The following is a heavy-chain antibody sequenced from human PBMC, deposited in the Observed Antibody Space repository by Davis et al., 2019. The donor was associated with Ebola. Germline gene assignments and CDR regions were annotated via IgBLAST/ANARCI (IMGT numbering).Heavy chain of an antibody. Sequence: ASVPVSCKASGYTFTGYYMHWVRQAPGQGLEWMGWINPNSGGTNYAQKFQGRVTMTRDTSISTAYMELSRLRSDDTAVYYCARPAGGYYYYYYMDVWGKGTTVTVSS. V-gene: IGHV1-2*02. J-gene: IGHJ6*03. D-gene: IGHD4-23*01. CDR2: INPNSGGT. CDR3: ARPAGGYYYYYYMDV. CDR1: GYTFTGYY.